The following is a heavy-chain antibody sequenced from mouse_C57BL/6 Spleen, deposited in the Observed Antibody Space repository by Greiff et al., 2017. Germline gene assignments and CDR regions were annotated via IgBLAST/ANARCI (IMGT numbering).Heavy chain of an antibody. J-gene: IGHJ2*01. CDR2: IYPGGGYP. V-gene: IGHV1-63*01. D-gene: IGHD1-1*01. Sequence: VKLQESGAELVRPGTSVKMSCKASGYTFTNYWICWAKQTPGHGLEWIGDIYPGGGYPNYNEKFKGKAKLTADKSTSTAYMQFGSLTSKDSAIDYCACEVDRRSSNYFDYWGQGTTLTVSS. CDR1: GYTFTNYW. CDR3: ACEVDRRSSNYFDY.